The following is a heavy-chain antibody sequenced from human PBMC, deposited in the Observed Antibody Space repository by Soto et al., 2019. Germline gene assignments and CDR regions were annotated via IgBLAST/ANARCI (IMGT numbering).Heavy chain of an antibody. V-gene: IGHV1-69*13. CDR1: GGTFSSYA. J-gene: IGHJ6*02. CDR2: IIPIFGTA. D-gene: IGHD3-10*01. Sequence: ASVKVSCKASGGTFSSYAISWVRQAPGQGLEWMGGIIPIFGTANYAQKFQGRATITADESTSTAYMELSSLRSEDTAVYYCARFGSGSYYNDYYYGMDVWGQGTTVTVSS. CDR3: ARFGSGSYYNDYYYGMDV.